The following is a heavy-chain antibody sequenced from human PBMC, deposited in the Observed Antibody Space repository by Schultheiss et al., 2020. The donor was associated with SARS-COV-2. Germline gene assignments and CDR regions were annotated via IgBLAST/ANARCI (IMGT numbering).Heavy chain of an antibody. J-gene: IGHJ5*02. Sequence: SQTLSLTCAVSGYSLSSGYYWGWIRQPPGKRLEWIGYIYYSGSTNYNPSLKSRVTISVDKSKNQFSLKLSSVTAADTAVYYCARSHRRGWFDPWGQGTLVTVSS. V-gene: IGHV4-61*05. CDR1: GYSLSSGYY. D-gene: IGHD3-10*01. CDR3: ARSHRRGWFDP. CDR2: IYYSGST.